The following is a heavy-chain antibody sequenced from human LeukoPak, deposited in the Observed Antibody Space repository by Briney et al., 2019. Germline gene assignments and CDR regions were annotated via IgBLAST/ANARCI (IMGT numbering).Heavy chain of an antibody. D-gene: IGHD3-10*01. CDR2: ISGSGGST. Sequence: GGSLRLSCAASGFTFSSYAMSWVRQAPGKGLEWVSDISGSGGSTYYADSVKGRFTISRDNSKNTLYLQMNSLRAEDTAVYYCAKKSRGSGSYYGDYWGQGILVTVSS. CDR3: AKKSRGSGSYYGDY. J-gene: IGHJ4*02. CDR1: GFTFSSYA. V-gene: IGHV3-23*01.